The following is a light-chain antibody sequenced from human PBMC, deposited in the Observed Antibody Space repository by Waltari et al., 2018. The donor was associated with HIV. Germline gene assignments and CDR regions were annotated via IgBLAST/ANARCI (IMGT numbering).Light chain of an antibody. Sequence: QSALTQPRSVSGYPGQSVNISCTVPRRDFGCYNYVSWYKHHPNKGHKLVIYDVNKRPSGVPDRFSGSKSGNTASLTISGLQAEDEADYYCCSYADTYFVVFGGRTKLTVL. J-gene: IGLJ2*01. CDR2: DVN. CDR1: RRDFGCYNY. V-gene: IGLV2-11*01. CDR3: CSYADTYFVV.